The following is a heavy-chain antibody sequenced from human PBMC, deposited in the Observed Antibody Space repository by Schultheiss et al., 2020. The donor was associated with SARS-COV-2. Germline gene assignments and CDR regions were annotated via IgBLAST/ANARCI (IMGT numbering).Heavy chain of an antibody. CDR1: GYSISSGYY. Sequence: SETLSLTCTVSGYSISSGYYWGWIRQPPGKGLEWIGSIYHSGSTYYNPSLKSRVTISVDTSKNQFSLKLSSVTAADTAVYYCARRTTRSDYWGQGTLVTVSS. CDR3: ARRTTRSDY. V-gene: IGHV4-38-2*02. J-gene: IGHJ4*02. D-gene: IGHD4-11*01. CDR2: IYHSGST.